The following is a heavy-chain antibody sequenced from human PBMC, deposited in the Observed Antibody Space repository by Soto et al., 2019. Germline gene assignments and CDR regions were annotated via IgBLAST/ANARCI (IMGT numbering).Heavy chain of an antibody. CDR1: GGSISSYY. Sequence: PSETLSLTCTVSGGSISSYYWSWIRQPPGKGLERIGNIYYTGSTSYNPSLKSRVTISLDTSKNQFSLKVNSVTAADTAVYFCSRGEGAAPGILPAAINWFDPWGQGTMVTGSS. D-gene: IGHD2-2*02. CDR3: SRGEGAAPGILPAAINWFDP. V-gene: IGHV4-59*01. J-gene: IGHJ5*02. CDR2: IYYTGST.